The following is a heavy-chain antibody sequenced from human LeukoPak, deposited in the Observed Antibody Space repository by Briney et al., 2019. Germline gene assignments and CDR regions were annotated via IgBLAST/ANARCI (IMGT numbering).Heavy chain of an antibody. CDR3: ARGPSITMVRGGQWYYYMDV. CDR1: EYTFTSYY. Sequence: ASVKVSCKASEYTFTSYYMHWVRQAPGQGLEWVGWINPNSGGTSYAQKFQGRVTMTRDTSISTAYMDLSRLRSDDTAVYYCARGPSITMVRGGQWYYYMDVWGKGTTVTISS. V-gene: IGHV1-2*02. J-gene: IGHJ6*03. CDR2: INPNSGGT. D-gene: IGHD3-10*01.